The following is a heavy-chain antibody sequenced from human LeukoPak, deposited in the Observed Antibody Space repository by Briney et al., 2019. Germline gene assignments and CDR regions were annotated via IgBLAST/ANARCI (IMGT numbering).Heavy chain of an antibody. D-gene: IGHD3-16*01. CDR1: EFSFSSYS. Sequence: GALILSCAASEFSFSSYSMNWVRQAPGKGLEWVSAVSSSGGRTFYADSVKGRFTISRDNSKNTLYLQVNSLRAEDTAIYYCANVVTFGIWGQGTLVTVSS. V-gene: IGHV3-23*01. J-gene: IGHJ3*02. CDR2: VSSSGGRT. CDR3: ANVVTFGI.